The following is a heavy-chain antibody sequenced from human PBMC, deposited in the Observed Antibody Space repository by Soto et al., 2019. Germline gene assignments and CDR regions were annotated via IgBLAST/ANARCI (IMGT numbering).Heavy chain of an antibody. CDR2: IYHSGST. CDR1: GGSISRGAYS. CDR3: ARVPGP. D-gene: IGHD3-10*01. J-gene: IGHJ5*02. Sequence: LQLQESGSGLVKPSQTLSLTCAVSGGSISRGAYSLSWIRQPPGKGLEWIGYIYHSGSTYYNPSLKSRVTISVDRSKNQFSLKLSSVTAAATAVYYCARVPGPWGQGTLGTVSS. V-gene: IGHV4-30-2*01.